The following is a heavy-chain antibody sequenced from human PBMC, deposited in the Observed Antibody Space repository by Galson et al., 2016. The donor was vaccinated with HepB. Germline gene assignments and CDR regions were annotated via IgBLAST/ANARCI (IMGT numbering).Heavy chain of an antibody. CDR1: EFTFSHYA. CDR3: VKNRFSVTYYFDF. D-gene: IGHD2/OR15-2a*01. J-gene: IGHJ4*02. V-gene: IGHV3-23*01. Sequence: ASEFTFSHYAMSWVRQAPGEPLEWVSAIRGSGDKTYYADSVKGRFTISRDNSRNTLYLQMNSLRAEDTAVYYCVKNRFSVTYYFDFWGQGTLVTVSS. CDR2: IRGSGDKT.